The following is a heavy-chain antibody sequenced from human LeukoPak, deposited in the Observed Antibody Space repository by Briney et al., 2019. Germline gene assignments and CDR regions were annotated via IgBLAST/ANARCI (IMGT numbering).Heavy chain of an antibody. V-gene: IGHV4-59*01. J-gene: IGHJ3*02. CDR1: GGSISSYY. D-gene: IGHD3-10*01. Sequence: SETLSLTCTVSGGSISSYYWSWIRQPPGKGLEWIGYIYYSGSTNYNPSLKSRVTISVDTSKNQFSLKLSSVTAADTAVYYCARDAYYGSGKDAFDIWGQGTMVTVSS. CDR2: IYYSGST. CDR3: ARDAYYGSGKDAFDI.